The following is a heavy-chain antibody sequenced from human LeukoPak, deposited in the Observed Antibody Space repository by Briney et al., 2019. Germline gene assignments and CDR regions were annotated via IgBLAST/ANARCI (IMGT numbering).Heavy chain of an antibody. J-gene: IGHJ6*02. CDR1: GYTFTSYD. Sequence: ASVKVSCKASGYTFTSYDINWVRQATGQGLEWMGWMNPNSGNTGYAQKFQGRVTMTRNTSISTAYMELSSLRSEGTAVYYCARGPLSSGYYYLYYYGMDVWGQGTTVTVSS. CDR2: MNPNSGNT. V-gene: IGHV1-8*01. CDR3: ARGPLSSGYYYLYYYGMDV. D-gene: IGHD3-22*01.